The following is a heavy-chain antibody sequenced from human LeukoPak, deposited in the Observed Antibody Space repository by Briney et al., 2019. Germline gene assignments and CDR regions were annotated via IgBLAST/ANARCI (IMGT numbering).Heavy chain of an antibody. CDR1: GGSISSGSYY. CDR2: IYTSGST. Sequence: SETLSLXCTVSGGSISSGSYYWSWIRQPAGKGLEWIGRIYTSGSTNYNPSLKSRVTISVDTSKNQFSLKLSSVTAADTAVYYCARPLTDPYCNDAFDIWGQGTMVTVSS. V-gene: IGHV4-61*02. CDR3: ARPLTDPYCNDAFDI. J-gene: IGHJ3*02. D-gene: IGHD1-14*01.